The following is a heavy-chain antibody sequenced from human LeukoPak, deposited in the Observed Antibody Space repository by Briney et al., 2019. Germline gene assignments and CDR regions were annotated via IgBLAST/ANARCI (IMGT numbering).Heavy chain of an antibody. D-gene: IGHD3-10*01. CDR2: SSGSGGST. J-gene: IGHJ5*01. V-gene: IGHV3-23*01. CDR1: GFTFSNYV. CDR3: AKGASPDYYGSGRFDF. Sequence: HAGGSLRLSRAASGFTFSNYVMSWVRQAPEKGLQWVSSSSGSGGSTYYADSVKGRFTISRDSSKKTVYLQMNSLRDEDTAVYFCAKGASPDYYGSGRFDFWGQGILVTVSS.